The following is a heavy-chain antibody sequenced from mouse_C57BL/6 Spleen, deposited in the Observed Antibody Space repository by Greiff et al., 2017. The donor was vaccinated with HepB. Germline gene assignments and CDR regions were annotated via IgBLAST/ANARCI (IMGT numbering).Heavy chain of an antibody. J-gene: IGHJ4*01. D-gene: IGHD1-1*01. CDR2: IDPENGDT. V-gene: IGHV14-4*01. CDR3: TPTVGYAMDY. CDR1: GFNIKDDY. Sequence: EVQLQQSGAELVRPGASVKLSCTASGFNIKDDYMHWVKQRPEQGLEWIGWIDPENGDTEYASKFQGKATITADTTSNTAYLQLSSLTSEDTAVYYCTPTVGYAMDYWGQGTSVTVSS.